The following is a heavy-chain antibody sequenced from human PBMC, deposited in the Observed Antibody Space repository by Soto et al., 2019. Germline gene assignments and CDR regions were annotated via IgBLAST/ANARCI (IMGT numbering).Heavy chain of an antibody. Sequence: PSETLSLTCTVSGGSISSYYWSWIRQPPGKGLEWIGYIYYSGSTNYNPSLKSRVTISVDTSKNQFSLKLSSVTAADTAVYYCARADYYSSSWNLFDYWGQGTLVTVSA. V-gene: IGHV4-59*01. CDR3: ARADYYSSSWNLFDY. D-gene: IGHD6-13*01. CDR2: IYYSGST. CDR1: GGSISSYY. J-gene: IGHJ4*02.